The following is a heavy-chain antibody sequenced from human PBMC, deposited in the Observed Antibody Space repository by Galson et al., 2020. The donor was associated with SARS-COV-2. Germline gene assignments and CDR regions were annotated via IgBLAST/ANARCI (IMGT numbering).Heavy chain of an antibody. CDR3: ATYLVIGRHFDY. Sequence: SETLSLTYTVSGGSISSGGYYWSWIRQHPGKGLEWIGYIYYSGSTYYNPSLKSLVTISVDTSKNQFSLKLSSVTAADTAVYYCATYLVIGRHFDYWGQGTLVTVSS. V-gene: IGHV4-31*01. J-gene: IGHJ4*02. CDR2: IYYSGST. D-gene: IGHD2-15*01. CDR1: GGSISSGGYY.